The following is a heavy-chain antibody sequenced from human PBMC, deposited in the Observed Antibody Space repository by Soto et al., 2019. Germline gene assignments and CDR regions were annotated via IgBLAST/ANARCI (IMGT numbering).Heavy chain of an antibody. D-gene: IGHD3-22*01. CDR3: ARELHDSSGAFDH. CDR2: VWYDGSNK. CDR1: GFTFSSYG. Sequence: QVQLVESGGGVVQPGKSLRLSCAASGFTFSSYGMHCGRQAPGKGLEWVAVVWYDGSNKYYADSVKGRFTISRDNYKNRLHLQMNSLRAEDTAVYYCARELHDSSGAFDHWGQGTLVTVSS. V-gene: IGHV3-33*01. J-gene: IGHJ4*02.